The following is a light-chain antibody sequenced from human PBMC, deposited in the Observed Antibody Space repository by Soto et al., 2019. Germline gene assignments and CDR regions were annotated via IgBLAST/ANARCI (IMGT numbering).Light chain of an antibody. CDR3: SSYADFNNVL. V-gene: IGLV2-8*01. CDR2: EVT. J-gene: IGLJ3*02. CDR1: SSDVGNSNF. Sequence: QSALPQPHSASGSPGQSVTISCTGTSSDVGNSNFISWYQHYPGKAPKLMIYEVTKRPSGVPDRFSGSKSGNIVSLTVSGLQGEDEANYYCSSYADFNNVLFGGGTKLTVL.